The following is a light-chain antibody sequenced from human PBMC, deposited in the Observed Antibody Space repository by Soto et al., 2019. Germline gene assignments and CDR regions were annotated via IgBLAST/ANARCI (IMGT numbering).Light chain of an antibody. CDR1: QSISSW. CDR3: QQFAISTT. Sequence: DIQMAQSPSTLSASVGDRVTITCRASQSISSWLALYRQKPGKAPKLLIFDASTLHSGVPSRFSGSGSGTDFTLTISSLQPDDFATYYCQQFAISTTFGQGTKVDI. CDR2: DAS. J-gene: IGKJ1*01. V-gene: IGKV1-5*01.